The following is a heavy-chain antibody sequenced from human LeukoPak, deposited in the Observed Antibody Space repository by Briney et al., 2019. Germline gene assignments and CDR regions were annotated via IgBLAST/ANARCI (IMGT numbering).Heavy chain of an antibody. J-gene: IGHJ4*02. D-gene: IGHD5-24*01. CDR2: ISGSGGST. V-gene: IGHV3-23*01. CDR1: GFTFSSYA. Sequence: GGSLRLSCAASGFTFSSYAMSWVSQAPGKGLEWVSAISGSGGSTYYADSVKGRFTISRDNSKNTLYLQINSLRAEDTAVYYCAKDDGYNGYFDYWGQGTLVTVSS. CDR3: AKDDGYNGYFDY.